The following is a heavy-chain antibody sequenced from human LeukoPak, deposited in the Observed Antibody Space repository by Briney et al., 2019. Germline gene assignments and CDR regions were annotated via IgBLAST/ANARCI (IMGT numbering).Heavy chain of an antibody. D-gene: IGHD5-24*01. V-gene: IGHV3-48*03. CDR2: ISSSGSTI. J-gene: IGHJ6*03. CDR3: ARVIREFGDGYNFLGYYYNYYMDV. CDR1: GFTFSSYE. Sequence: GGSLRLSCAASGFTFSSYEMNWVRQAPGKGLEWVSYISSSGSTIYYADSVKGRFTISRDNAKNSLYLQMNSLRAEDTAVYYCARVIREFGDGYNFLGYYYNYYMDVWGKGTPVTISS.